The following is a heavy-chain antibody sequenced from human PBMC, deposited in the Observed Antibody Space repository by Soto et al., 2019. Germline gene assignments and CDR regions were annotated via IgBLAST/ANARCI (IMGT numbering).Heavy chain of an antibody. D-gene: IGHD3-16*02. Sequence: QVQLQESGPGLVKTSETLSLTCTVSGDSIRSYYWGWIRKPPGKGLEWIGHMYHSGSTNYNPSRKSGVTILQHTSKNEISLKLNSVTAADTSVYYCPRHGGGIASRLDNGGQGTLVTVS. V-gene: IGHV4-59*08. CDR1: GDSIRSYY. J-gene: IGHJ4*02. CDR3: PRHGGGIASRLDN. CDR2: MYHSGST.